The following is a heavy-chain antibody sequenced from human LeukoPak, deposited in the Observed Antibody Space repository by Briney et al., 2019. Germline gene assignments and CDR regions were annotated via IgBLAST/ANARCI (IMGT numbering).Heavy chain of an antibody. CDR2: ISYDGSNK. CDR1: GFTFSSYG. V-gene: IGHV3-30*18. CDR3: AKEGEVGSSWSYYFDY. J-gene: IGHJ4*02. Sequence: GRSLRLSCAASGFTFSSYGMHWVRQAPGKGLEWVAVISYDGSNKYYADSVKGRFTISRDNSKNTLYLQMNSLRAEDTAVYYCAKEGEVGSSWSYYFDYWGQGTLVTVSS. D-gene: IGHD6-13*01.